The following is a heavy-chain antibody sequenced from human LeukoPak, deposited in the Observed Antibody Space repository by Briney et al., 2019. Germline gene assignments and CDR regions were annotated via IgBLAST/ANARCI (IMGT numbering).Heavy chain of an antibody. J-gene: IGHJ4*02. Sequence: ASVKVSCKASAYTFTDYYMHWVRQAPGQGLEWMGWINPNSGGTNYAQKFQGRVTMTRDTSITTAYMELSRLRSDDTAVYYCARRHFGSGTYVDYWGQGTLVTVSS. CDR1: AYTFTDYY. D-gene: IGHD3-10*01. CDR2: INPNSGGT. CDR3: ARRHFGSGTYVDY. V-gene: IGHV1-2*02.